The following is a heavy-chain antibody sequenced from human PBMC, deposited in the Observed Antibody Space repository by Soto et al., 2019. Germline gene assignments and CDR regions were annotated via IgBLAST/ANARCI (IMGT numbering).Heavy chain of an antibody. V-gene: IGHV3-33*01. J-gene: IGHJ6*02. D-gene: IGHD3-3*01. CDR3: ARDPQEYYDFWSGYRYYGMDV. CDR1: GFTFSSYG. CDR2: IWCDGSNK. Sequence: QVQLVESGGGVVQPGRSLRLSCAASGFTFSSYGMHWVRQAPGKGLEWVAVIWCDGSNKYYADSVKGRFTISRDNSKNTLYLQMNSLRAEDTAVYYCARDPQEYYDFWSGYRYYGMDVWGQGTTVTVSS.